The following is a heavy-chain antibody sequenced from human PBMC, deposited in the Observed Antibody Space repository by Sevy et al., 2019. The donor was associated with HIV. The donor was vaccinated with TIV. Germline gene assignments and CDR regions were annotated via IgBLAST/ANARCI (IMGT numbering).Heavy chain of an antibody. J-gene: IGHJ4*02. D-gene: IGHD3-22*01. V-gene: IGHV4-30-4*01. CDR1: GGSISSGDYY. CDR2: IYYSGST. Sequence: SETLSLTCTVSGGSISSGDYYWSWIRQPPGKGLEWIGYIYYSGSTYYNPSLKSRVTITVDTSKNQFSQKLSTVTAADTDVYYRARWGGYCDNSGYGGGDYWGQGTLVTVSS. CDR3: ARWGGYCDNSGYGGGDY.